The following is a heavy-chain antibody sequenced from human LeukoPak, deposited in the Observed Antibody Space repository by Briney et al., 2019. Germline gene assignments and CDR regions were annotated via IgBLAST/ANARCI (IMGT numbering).Heavy chain of an antibody. J-gene: IGHJ4*02. CDR1: GGSSSGYY. V-gene: IGHV4-34*01. D-gene: IGHD4-23*01. CDR2: INHSGST. Sequence: KTSETLSLTCGVYGGSSSGYYWSWIRQPPGKGPEWIGGINHSGSTNYNPSLKSRVTISVDTSKNQFSLKLSSVTAADTAVYYCATDYGGNSGPVDYWGQGTLVTVSS. CDR3: ATDYGGNSGPVDY.